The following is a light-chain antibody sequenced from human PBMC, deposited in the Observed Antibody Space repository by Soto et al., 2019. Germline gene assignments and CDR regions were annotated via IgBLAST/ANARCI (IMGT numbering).Light chain of an antibody. J-gene: IGLJ2*01. CDR3: CSYALSSTSHVV. CDR1: SSDVGSYNL. CDR2: EDN. Sequence: QSALTQPASVSVSPGQSITISCTGASSDVGSYNLVSWYQHHPGKAPKLMIYEDNKRPSGVSNRFSGSKSGNTASLTISGLQAEDGADYYCCSYALSSTSHVVFGGGTKLTVL. V-gene: IGLV2-23*01.